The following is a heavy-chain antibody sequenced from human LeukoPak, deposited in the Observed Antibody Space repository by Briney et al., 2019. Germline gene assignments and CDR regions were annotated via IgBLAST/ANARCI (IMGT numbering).Heavy chain of an antibody. Sequence: GGSLRLSCAASGSTFSSFATSWVRQAPGKGLDRVSGIRASGGSTYYAYSVKGGFTISRDNSKNTLYLQINSLRAEDTAVYYCAKGFYDNSASGVFDIWGQGTMVTVSS. CDR1: GSTFSSFA. D-gene: IGHD3-22*01. CDR3: AKGFYDNSASGVFDI. J-gene: IGHJ3*02. CDR2: IRASGGST. V-gene: IGHV3-23*01.